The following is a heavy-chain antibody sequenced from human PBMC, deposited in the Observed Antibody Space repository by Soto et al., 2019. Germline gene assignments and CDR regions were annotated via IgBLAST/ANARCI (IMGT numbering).Heavy chain of an antibody. CDR3: AREIKGGLRYFDWLLFDAFDI. Sequence: ASVKVSCKASGYTFTSYGISWVRQAPGQGLEWMGWISAYNGNTNYAQKLQGRVTMTTDTSTSTAYMELRSLRSDDTAVYYCAREIKGGLRYFDWLLFDAFDIWGQGTMVTVSS. CDR1: GYTFTSYG. V-gene: IGHV1-18*01. J-gene: IGHJ3*02. D-gene: IGHD3-9*01. CDR2: ISAYNGNT.